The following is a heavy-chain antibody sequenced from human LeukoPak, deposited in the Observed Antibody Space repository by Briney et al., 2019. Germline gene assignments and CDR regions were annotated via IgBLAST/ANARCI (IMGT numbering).Heavy chain of an antibody. V-gene: IGHV3-23*01. CDR1: GFTFSSYA. D-gene: IGHD3-9*01. CDR2: ISGSGGST. Sequence: GGSLRLSCAASGFTFSSYAMSWVRQAPGKGLEWVSAISGSGGSTYYADSVKGRFTISRDNSKNTLYVEMNTLRAEDTAVYYCAKWGDYDILTGYYVSDFWGQGTLVTVSS. CDR3: AKWGDYDILTGYYVSDF. J-gene: IGHJ4*02.